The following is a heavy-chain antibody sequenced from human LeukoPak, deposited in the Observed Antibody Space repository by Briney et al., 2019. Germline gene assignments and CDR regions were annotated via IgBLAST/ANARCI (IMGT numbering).Heavy chain of an antibody. CDR3: ARVAAAESSGAYYYYMDV. V-gene: IGHV4-39*07. CDR2: IYYSGST. CDR1: GGSISSSSYY. D-gene: IGHD6-13*01. Sequence: PSETLSLTCTVSGGSISSSSYYWGWIRQPPGKGLEWIGSIYYSGSTYYNPSLKSRVTISVDTSKNQFSLKLSSVTAADTAVYYCARVAAAESSGAYYYYMDVWGKGTTVTVSS. J-gene: IGHJ6*03.